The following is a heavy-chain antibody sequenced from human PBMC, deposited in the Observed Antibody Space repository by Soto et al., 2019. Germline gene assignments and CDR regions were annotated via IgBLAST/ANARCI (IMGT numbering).Heavy chain of an antibody. CDR1: GFTFSSYA. CDR2: ISGSGGST. D-gene: IGHD3-16*01. J-gene: IGHJ4*02. Sequence: GESLKISCAASGFTFSSYAMSWVRQAPGKGLEWVSAISGSGGSTYYADSVKGRFTISRDNSKNTLYLQMNSLRAEDTAVYYCAKGPIMITFGGVSDYWGQGTLVTVSS. CDR3: AKGPIMITFGGVSDY. V-gene: IGHV3-23*01.